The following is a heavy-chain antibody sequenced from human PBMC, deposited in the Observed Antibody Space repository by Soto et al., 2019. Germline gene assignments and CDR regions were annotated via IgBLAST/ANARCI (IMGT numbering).Heavy chain of an antibody. CDR3: VRRGYSYGTRGAFDI. CDR1: GYTFTSYD. CDR2: MNPNSGNT. Sequence: QVQLVQSGAEVKKPGASVKVSCKASGYTFTSYDINWVRQATGQGLEWMGWMNPNSGNTGYAQKFQGRVTRTRNTSISTAYMELSSLRSEDTAVYYCVRRGYSYGTRGAFDIWGQVTMVTVSS. D-gene: IGHD5-18*01. V-gene: IGHV1-8*01. J-gene: IGHJ3*02.